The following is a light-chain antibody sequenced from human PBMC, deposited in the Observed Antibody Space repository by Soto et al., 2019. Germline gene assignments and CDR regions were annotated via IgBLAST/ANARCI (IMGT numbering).Light chain of an antibody. V-gene: IGLV6-57*03. J-gene: IGLJ2*01. Sequence: NFLLTQPHSGSASPGKTVTISCTRSSGSTASNHVLWYQQRPGSAPTIVISEDNQRPSGVPDRFSGSIDSSSNSASLTISGVETGDEADYYCQSYDSSHVVFGGGTKLTVL. CDR1: SGSTASNH. CDR3: QSYDSSHVV. CDR2: EDN.